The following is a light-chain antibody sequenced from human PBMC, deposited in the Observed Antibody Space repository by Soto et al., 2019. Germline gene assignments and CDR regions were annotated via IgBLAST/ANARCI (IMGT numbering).Light chain of an antibody. CDR3: QQSYSARLT. CDR2: AAS. CDR1: QNINRY. J-gene: IGKJ4*01. Sequence: DIQMTQSPSSLSASVGDRVTITCRASQNINRYLNWYQQKPGKAPKVVIFAASNLQSGVPSRFSGSGSGTDFTLSISTLQLEDLATYYCQQSYSARLTFGGGTKVDIK. V-gene: IGKV1-39*01.